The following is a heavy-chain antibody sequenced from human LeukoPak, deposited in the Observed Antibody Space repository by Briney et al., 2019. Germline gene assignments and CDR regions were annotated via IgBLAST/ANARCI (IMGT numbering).Heavy chain of an antibody. V-gene: IGHV4-61*02. CDR1: GGSISSGGYY. CDR3: TRDRRVTYYGTFDY. Sequence: SQTLSLTCTVSGGSISSGGYYWSWIRQPPGKGLEWIGRIYTSGSTYYNPSLKSRVTISVDTSKNQFSLRLSSVTAADTAVYYCTRDRRVTYYGTFDYWGQGTLVTVSS. D-gene: IGHD4-17*01. CDR2: IYTSGST. J-gene: IGHJ4*02.